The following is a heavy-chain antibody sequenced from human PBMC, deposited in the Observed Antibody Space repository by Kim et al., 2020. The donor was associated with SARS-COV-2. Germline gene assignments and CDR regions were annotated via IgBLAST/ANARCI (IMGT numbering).Heavy chain of an antibody. CDR2: T. J-gene: IGHJ3*02. CDR3: EIEYYWAFDI. V-gene: IGHV3-11*06. D-gene: IGHD2-8*01. Sequence: TKYQDTVKSRFTISCDNTKNSLYLKMQGLCAEDTAVYYCEIEYYWAFDIWGQGTMVTVSS.